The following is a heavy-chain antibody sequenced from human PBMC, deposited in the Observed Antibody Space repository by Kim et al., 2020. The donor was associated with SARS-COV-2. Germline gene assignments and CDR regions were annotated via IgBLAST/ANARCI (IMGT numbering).Heavy chain of an antibody. CDR3: ARVDGLYYYDSTPAPIDV. CDR1: GFTFSNYG. CDR2: IWYDESNT. V-gene: IGHV3-33*01. Sequence: GGSLRLSCAASGFTFSNYGLHWVRQAPGKGLEWVAVIWYDESNTYYADSVKGRFTISRDNSKNTLNLQMNSLRAEDTAVYYCARVDGLYYYDSTPAPIDVWGQGTMVTVSS. D-gene: IGHD3-22*01. J-gene: IGHJ3*01.